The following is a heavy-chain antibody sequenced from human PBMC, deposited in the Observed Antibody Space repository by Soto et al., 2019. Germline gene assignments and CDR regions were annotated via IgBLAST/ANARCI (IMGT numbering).Heavy chain of an antibody. Sequence: EVQLVESGGGLVQPGGSLRLSCAASGFTFSSYWMSWVRQAPGKGLEWVANIKQDGSEKYYVDSVKGRFTISRDNAKNSLYLQMNSLRVEDTAVYYCARERYSYAIHAFDIWGQGTMVTVSS. CDR1: GFTFSSYW. CDR3: ARERYSYAIHAFDI. CDR2: IKQDGSEK. D-gene: IGHD5-18*01. V-gene: IGHV3-7*01. J-gene: IGHJ3*02.